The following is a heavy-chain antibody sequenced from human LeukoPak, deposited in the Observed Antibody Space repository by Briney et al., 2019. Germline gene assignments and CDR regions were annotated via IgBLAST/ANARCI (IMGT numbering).Heavy chain of an antibody. CDR3: AREHTRGYDSRLFDY. Sequence: SETLSLTCTVSGGSLSSYYWSWIRQPPGKGLEWIGYIYYSGSTNYNPSLKSRVTISVDTSKNQFSLKLSSVTAADTAVYYCAREHTRGYDSRLFDYWGQGTLVTVSS. CDR2: IYYSGST. J-gene: IGHJ4*02. D-gene: IGHD3-22*01. CDR1: GGSLSSYY. V-gene: IGHV4-59*01.